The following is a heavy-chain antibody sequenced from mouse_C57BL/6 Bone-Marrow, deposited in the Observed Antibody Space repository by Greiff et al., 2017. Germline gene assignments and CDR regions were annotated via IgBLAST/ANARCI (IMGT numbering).Heavy chain of an antibody. J-gene: IGHJ4*01. CDR2: IYPRSGNT. Sequence: QVQLKESGAELARPGASVKLSCTASGYTFTSYGISWVKQRTGQGLEWIGEIYPRSGNTYYTEKFKGKATLTADKSSSTAYMELRSLTSEDSAVYFCARSEASDWGQGTSVTVSS. V-gene: IGHV1-81*01. CDR3: ARSEASD. D-gene: IGHD3-1*01. CDR1: GYTFTSYG.